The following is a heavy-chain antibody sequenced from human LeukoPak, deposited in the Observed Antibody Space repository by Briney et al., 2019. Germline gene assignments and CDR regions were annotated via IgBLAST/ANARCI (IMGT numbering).Heavy chain of an antibody. V-gene: IGHV1-69*01. CDR3: ARVNRLGNYYYYYMDV. Sequence: SVKVSCKASGGTFSSYAISWARQAPGQGLEWMGGIIPIFGTANYAQKFQGRVTITADESTSTAYMELSSLRSEDTAVYYCARVNRLGNYYYYYMDVWGKGTTVTVSS. D-gene: IGHD7-27*01. J-gene: IGHJ6*03. CDR1: GGTFSSYA. CDR2: IIPIFGTA.